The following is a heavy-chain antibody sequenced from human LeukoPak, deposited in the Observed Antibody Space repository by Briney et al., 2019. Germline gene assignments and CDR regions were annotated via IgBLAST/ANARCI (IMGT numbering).Heavy chain of an antibody. CDR1: GGSISSYY. J-gene: IGHJ4*02. CDR2: IYYSGST. V-gene: IGHV4-59*01. CDR3: ASNKQKGGYFDY. D-gene: IGHD2-15*01. Sequence: SETLSLTCTVSGGSISSYYWSWIRQPPGKGLEWIGYIYYSGSTNYNPSLKSRVTISVDTSKNQFSLKLSSVTAADTAVYYCASNKQKGGYFDYWGQGTLVTVSS.